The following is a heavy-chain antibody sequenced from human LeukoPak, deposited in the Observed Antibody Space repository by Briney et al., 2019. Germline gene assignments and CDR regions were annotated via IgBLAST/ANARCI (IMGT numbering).Heavy chain of an antibody. CDR1: GYSFTSYG. CDR2: ISAYNSNT. J-gene: IGHJ4*02. Sequence: ASVKVSCKASGYSFTSYGISWVRQAPGQGLEWMGWISAYNSNTNYAQNLQGRVPMTTDTSTSTVYLDLRSLRSDDTAVYYCARAAGGGYFDFWGQGALVTVSS. CDR3: ARAAGGGYFDF. V-gene: IGHV1-18*01. D-gene: IGHD6-13*01.